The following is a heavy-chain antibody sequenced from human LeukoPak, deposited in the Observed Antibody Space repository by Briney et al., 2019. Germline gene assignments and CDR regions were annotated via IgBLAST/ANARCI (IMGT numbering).Heavy chain of an antibody. V-gene: IGHV3-74*01. CDR1: GFPFSAYW. Sequence: GGSLRLSCAASGFPFSAYWMHWVRQVPGKGLLWVSRINADGSITVYADSVKGRFTISRDNARNTLYLQMNSPRAEDTAVYHCASDSPYYGMDVWGQGTTVTVSS. J-gene: IGHJ6*02. CDR2: INADGSIT. CDR3: ASDSPYYGMDV.